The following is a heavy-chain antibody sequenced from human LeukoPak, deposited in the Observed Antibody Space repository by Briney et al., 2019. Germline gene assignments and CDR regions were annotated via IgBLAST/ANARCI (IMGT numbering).Heavy chain of an antibody. J-gene: IGHJ6*03. CDR2: MRYDGSNK. CDR3: AKDGSSYYYYYMDV. CDR1: GFTFSSYG. Sequence: GGSLRLSCAASGFTFSSYGMHWVRQAPGKGLEWVAFMRYDGSNKYYADSVKGRFTISRDNSKNTLYLQMNSLRAEDTAVYYCAKDGSSYYYYYMDVWGKGTTVTVSS. V-gene: IGHV3-30*02. D-gene: IGHD1-1*01.